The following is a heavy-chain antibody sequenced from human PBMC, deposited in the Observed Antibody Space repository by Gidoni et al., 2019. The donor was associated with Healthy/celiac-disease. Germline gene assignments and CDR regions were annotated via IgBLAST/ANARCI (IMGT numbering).Heavy chain of an antibody. CDR3: ARGGIVESSLGYFDY. V-gene: IGHV1-18*01. CDR2: ISVYNGKT. D-gene: IGHD3-16*01. J-gene: IGHJ4*02. CDR1: GYTFTSYG. Sequence: QVQLVQSGAEVKKPGASVKVSCKASGYTFTSYGISWVRQAPGQGLEWMGWISVYNGKTNDAQKLQGRVTMTTDTSTSTAYMELRSLRSDDTAVYYCARGGIVESSLGYFDYWGQGTLVTVSS.